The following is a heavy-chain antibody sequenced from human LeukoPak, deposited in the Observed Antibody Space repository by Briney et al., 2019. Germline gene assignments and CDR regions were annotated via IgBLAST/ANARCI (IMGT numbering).Heavy chain of an antibody. CDR1: GFTFDDYA. CDR3: AKVGSITIFGVVDDYFDY. D-gene: IGHD3-3*01. Sequence: PGGSLRLSCAASGFTFDDYAMHWVRQAPGKGLEWVSGISWNSGSIGYADSVKGRFTISRDNAKNSLYLQMNSLRAEDTALYYCAKVGSITIFGVVDDYFDYWGQGTLVTVSS. CDR2: ISWNSGSI. V-gene: IGHV3-9*01. J-gene: IGHJ4*02.